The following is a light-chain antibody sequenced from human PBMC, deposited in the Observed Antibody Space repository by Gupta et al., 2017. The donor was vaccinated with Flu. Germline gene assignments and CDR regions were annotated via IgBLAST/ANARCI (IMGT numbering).Light chain of an antibody. CDR3: QHDDSSPWT. CDR2: KAS. V-gene: IGKV1-5*03. J-gene: IGKJ1*01. Sequence: PSTLSASVGYRVTITCRASQSIDIWLAWFQKKPGKAPKPLIYKASSLETGVPSRFSGSGSGTEFSLTITRLQPDDFATYYCQHDDSSPWTFGQGTKVEI. CDR1: QSIDIW.